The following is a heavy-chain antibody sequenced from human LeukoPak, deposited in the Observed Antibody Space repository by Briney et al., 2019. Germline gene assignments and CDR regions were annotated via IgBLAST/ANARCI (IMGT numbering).Heavy chain of an antibody. CDR3: AKVYPSSSGWYYYYGMDV. D-gene: IGHD6-19*01. CDR2: ISGSGGST. V-gene: IGHV3-23*01. J-gene: IGHJ6*02. Sequence: GGSLRLSCAASGFTFSSYAMSWVRQAPGKGLEWVSAISGSGGSTYYADSVKGRFTISRDNSKNTLYLQMNSLRAEDTAVYYCAKVYPSSSGWYYYYGMDVWGQGTTVTVSS. CDR1: GFTFSSYA.